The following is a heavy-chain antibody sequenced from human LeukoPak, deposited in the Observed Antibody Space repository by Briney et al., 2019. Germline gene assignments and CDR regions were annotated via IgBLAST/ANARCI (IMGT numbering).Heavy chain of an antibody. CDR2: ISNSSSYI. V-gene: IGHV3-21*01. CDR1: GFTFSSYS. J-gene: IGHJ4*02. D-gene: IGHD5-12*01. Sequence: PGRSLRLSCAASGFTFSSYSMNWVRQAPGKGLEWVSFISNSSSYIHYADSVKGRFTISRDNAKNSLYLQMNSLRAEDTAVYYCARSPRGQLDYWGQGTLVTVSS. CDR3: ARSPRGQLDY.